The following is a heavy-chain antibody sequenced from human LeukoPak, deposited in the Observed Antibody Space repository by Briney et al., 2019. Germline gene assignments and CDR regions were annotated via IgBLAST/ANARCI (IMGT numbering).Heavy chain of an antibody. CDR2: IIPIFGTA. CDR3: AREFVHRGWYYFDY. D-gene: IGHD6-19*01. CDR1: GGTFSSYA. Sequence: ASVKVSCKASGGTFSSYAIRWVRQAPGQGLEWMGGIIPIFGTANYAQKFQGRVTITADESTSTAYMELSSLRSEDTAVYYCAREFVHRGWYYFDYWGQGTLVTVSS. J-gene: IGHJ4*02. V-gene: IGHV1-69*01.